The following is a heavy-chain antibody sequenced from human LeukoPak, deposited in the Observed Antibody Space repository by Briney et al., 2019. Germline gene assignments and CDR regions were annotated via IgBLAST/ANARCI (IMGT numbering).Heavy chain of an antibody. Sequence: GGSLRLSCAASGFTFSSYGMHWVRQAPGKGLEWVAVIWYDGSNKYYADSVKGRFTISRDNSKNTLYLQMNSLRAEDTAVYYCARFGPGVVVITAAFDIWGQGTMVTVS. CDR3: ARFGPGVVVITAAFDI. J-gene: IGHJ3*02. CDR2: IWYDGSNK. V-gene: IGHV3-33*01. D-gene: IGHD3-22*01. CDR1: GFTFSSYG.